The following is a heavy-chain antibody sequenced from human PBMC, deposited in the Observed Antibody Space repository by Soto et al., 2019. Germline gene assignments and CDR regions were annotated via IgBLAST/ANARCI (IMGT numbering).Heavy chain of an antibody. V-gene: IGHV1-69*08. CDR1: GGTFSNDI. Sequence: SVKVSCKTSGGTFSNDIITWVRQAPGQGLEWMGRIIPRLGTTNYAQKFQERVTITRDMSTSTAYMELSSLRSEDTAVYYCVKRVGGDGWAPGYWGQGTLVTVSS. CDR2: IIPRLGTT. J-gene: IGHJ4*02. D-gene: IGHD3-10*01. CDR3: VKRVGGDGWAPGY.